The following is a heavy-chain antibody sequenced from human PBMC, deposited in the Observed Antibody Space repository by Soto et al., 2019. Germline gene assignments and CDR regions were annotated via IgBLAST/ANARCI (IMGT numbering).Heavy chain of an antibody. D-gene: IGHD1-26*01. J-gene: IGHJ6*02. CDR2: ISSSGSTI. CDR1: GFTFSSYE. CDR3: ASHAPNHSGYYYYGMDV. Sequence: GGSLRLSCAASGFTFSSYEMNWVRQAPGKGLEWVSYISSSGSTIYYADSVKGRFTISRDNAKNSLYLQMNSLRAEDTAVYYCASHAPNHSGYYYYGMDVWGQGTTVTVS. V-gene: IGHV3-48*03.